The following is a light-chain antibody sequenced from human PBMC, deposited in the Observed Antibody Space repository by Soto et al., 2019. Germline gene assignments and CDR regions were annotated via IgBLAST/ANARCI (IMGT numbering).Light chain of an antibody. Sequence: EIVMTQSPGTLSVSPGDRATLSCRASQSVDNDLAWYQQKPGQPPRLLIYEASTRATGIPARFSGSQSGTEFTLTISSLLSEDFAVYSCQQYNNWPLTFGGGTKVEIK. CDR2: EAS. J-gene: IGKJ4*01. CDR3: QQYNNWPLT. V-gene: IGKV3D-15*01. CDR1: QSVDND.